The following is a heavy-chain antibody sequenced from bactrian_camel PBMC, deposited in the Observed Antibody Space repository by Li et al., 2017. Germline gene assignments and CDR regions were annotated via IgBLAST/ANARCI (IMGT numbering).Heavy chain of an antibody. V-gene: IGHV3S53*01. CDR3: AAPKAPIYQKHFAT. Sequence: HVQLVESGGGSVQAGGSLRLSCTAPDLTSHACTVEWYRQVDGQRREWVPSITFDDTATYADSVKGRSTIAKDKAKDTVYLQMNDLKPEDTALYYCAAPKAPIYQKHFATWGQGTQVTVS. CDR2: ITFDDTA. CDR1: DLTSHACT. J-gene: IGHJ6*01.